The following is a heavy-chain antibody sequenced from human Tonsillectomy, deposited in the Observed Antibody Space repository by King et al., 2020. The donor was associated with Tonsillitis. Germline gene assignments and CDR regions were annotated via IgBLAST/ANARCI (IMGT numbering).Heavy chain of an antibody. V-gene: IGHV3-23*04. J-gene: IGHJ3*02. CDR1: GFTVSSYA. CDR2: ISGSGVST. CDR3: AKAGTGYSSAFDI. Sequence: GQLVQSGGGLVQPGGSLRLSCAASGFTVSSYAMSWVRQAPGKGLEWVSAISGSGVSTYYTDSAKGRFTISRDNSKNTLYLQMNSLRAEDTAVYYCAKAGTGYSSAFDIWGQGAMVTVSS. D-gene: IGHD5-12*01.